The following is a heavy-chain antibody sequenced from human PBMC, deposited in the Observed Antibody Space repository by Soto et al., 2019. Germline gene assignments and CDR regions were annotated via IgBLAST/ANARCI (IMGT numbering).Heavy chain of an antibody. D-gene: IGHD3-10*01. V-gene: IGHV3-49*03. CDR3: TREPVVTMVRGALMDV. Sequence: GGSLRLSCTASGFTFGDYAMSWFRQAPGKGLEWVGFIRSKAYGGTTEYAASVKGRFTISRDDSKSIAYLQMNSLKTEDTAVYYCTREPVVTMVRGALMDVWGKGTTVTVSS. J-gene: IGHJ6*04. CDR2: IRSKAYGGTT. CDR1: GFTFGDYA.